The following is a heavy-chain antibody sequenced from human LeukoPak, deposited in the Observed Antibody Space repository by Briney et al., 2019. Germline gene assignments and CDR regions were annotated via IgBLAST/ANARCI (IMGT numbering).Heavy chain of an antibody. CDR2: INPNSGGT. D-gene: IGHD7-27*01. CDR1: GYTFTGYY. V-gene: IGHV1-2*02. CDR3: ASLLGIPANYYYYGMDV. J-gene: IGHJ6*02. Sequence: GASVKVSCKASGYTFTGYYMHWVRQAPGQGLEWMGWINPNSGGTNYAQKFQGRVTMTRDTSISTAYMERSRLRSDDTAVYYCASLLGIPANYYYYGMDVWGQGTTVTVSS.